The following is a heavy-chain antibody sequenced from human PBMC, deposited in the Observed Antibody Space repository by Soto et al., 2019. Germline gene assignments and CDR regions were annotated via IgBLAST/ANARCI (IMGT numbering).Heavy chain of an antibody. CDR3: ARDLVVTTVLGNHYYGLDV. CDR1: GGSISSGGYY. D-gene: IGHD2-21*02. V-gene: IGHV4-31*03. J-gene: IGHJ6*02. CDR2: IYYSGNT. Sequence: PSETLSLTCTVSGGSISSGGYYWNWIRQHPGKGLEWIGYIYYSGNTYYNPSLKSRLTISVDASKNEFSLKLSSVTAADTAVYYCARDLVVTTVLGNHYYGLDVWGQGTTVTVSS.